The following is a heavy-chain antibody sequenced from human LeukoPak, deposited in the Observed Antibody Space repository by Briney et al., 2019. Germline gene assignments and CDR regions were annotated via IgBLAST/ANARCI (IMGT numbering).Heavy chain of an antibody. Sequence: GASVKVSCKASGYTFTSYYMHWVRQAPGQGLEWMGGIIPIFGTANYAQKFQGRVTITADESTSTAYMELSSLRSEDTAVYYCARGPRYCTNGVCALPYNWFDPWGQGTLVTVSS. CDR3: ARGPRYCTNGVCALPYNWFDP. CDR2: IIPIFGTA. V-gene: IGHV1-69*13. D-gene: IGHD2-8*01. CDR1: GYTFTSYY. J-gene: IGHJ5*02.